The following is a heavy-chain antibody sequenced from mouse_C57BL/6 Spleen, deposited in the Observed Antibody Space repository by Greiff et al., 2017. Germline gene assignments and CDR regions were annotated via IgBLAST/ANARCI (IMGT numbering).Heavy chain of an antibody. V-gene: IGHV1-63*01. CDR3: ARGGNYGMDY. D-gene: IGHD2-1*01. CDR2: IYPGGGYT. Sequence: VQLHQSGAELVRPGTSVKMSCKASGYTFTNYWIGWAKQRPGHGLEWIGDIYPGGGYTNYNEKFKGKATLTADKSSSTAYMQFSSLTSEDSAIYYCARGGNYGMDYRGQGTSVTVSS. J-gene: IGHJ4*01. CDR1: GYTFTNYW.